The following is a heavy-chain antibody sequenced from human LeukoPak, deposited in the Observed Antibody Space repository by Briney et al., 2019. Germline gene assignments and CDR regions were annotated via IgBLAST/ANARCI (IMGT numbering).Heavy chain of an antibody. CDR1: GYTFTSYG. Sequence: GASVMVSCKASGYTFTSYGISWVRQAPGQGLEWMGWISAYNGNTNYAQKLQGRVTMTTDTSTSTAYMELRSLRSDDTAVYYCARERIRRYYYDSRRIYYYYYMDVWGKGTTVTISS. V-gene: IGHV1-18*01. CDR2: ISAYNGNT. D-gene: IGHD3-22*01. CDR3: ARERIRRYYYDSRRIYYYYYMDV. J-gene: IGHJ6*03.